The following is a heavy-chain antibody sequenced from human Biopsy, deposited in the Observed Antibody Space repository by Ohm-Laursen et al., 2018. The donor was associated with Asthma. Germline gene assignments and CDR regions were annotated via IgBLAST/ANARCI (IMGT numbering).Heavy chain of an antibody. CDR2: MYYSGSA. CDR1: GGSISSSSYY. V-gene: IGHV4-39*01. D-gene: IGHD3-22*01. CDR3: ARHQEAASYHYDGSIAY. J-gene: IGHJ4*02. Sequence: SETLSLTCPVSGGSISSSSYYWGWIRQPPGKGLEWIGSMYYSGSAYYNPSLESRVTISVDTSKNQFSLKLSSVTAADTAVHFCARHQEAASYHYDGSIAYWGQGIPVTVSS.